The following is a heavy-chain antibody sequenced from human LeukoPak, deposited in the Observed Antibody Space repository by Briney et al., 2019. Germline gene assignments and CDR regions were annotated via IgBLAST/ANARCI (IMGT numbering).Heavy chain of an antibody. J-gene: IGHJ6*02. CDR3: ARVPPTTPYSYYYYGMDV. D-gene: IGHD1-14*01. V-gene: IGHV4-59*01. CDR2: IYYSGST. CDR1: GGSISSYY. Sequence: PSETLSLTCTVSGGSISSYYWSWIRQPPGKGLEWIGYIYYSGSTNYNPSLKSRVTISVDTSKNQFSLKLSSVTAADTAVYYCARVPPTTPYSYYYYGMDVWGQGTTVTVSS.